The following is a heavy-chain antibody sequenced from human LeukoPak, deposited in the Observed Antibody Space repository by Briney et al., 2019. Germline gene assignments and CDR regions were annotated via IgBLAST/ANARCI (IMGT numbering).Heavy chain of an antibody. CDR2: MNPNSGNT. V-gene: IGHV1-8*01. CDR1: GYTFTSYD. D-gene: IGHD4-17*01. Sequence: ASVKVSCKASGYTFTSYDINWVRQATGQGLEWMGWMNPNSGNTGYVQKFQGRVTMTRNTSISTAYMELSSLRSEDTAVYYCARGQGVYGDYYSRGMDVWGQGTTVTVSS. CDR3: ARGQGVYGDYYSRGMDV. J-gene: IGHJ6*02.